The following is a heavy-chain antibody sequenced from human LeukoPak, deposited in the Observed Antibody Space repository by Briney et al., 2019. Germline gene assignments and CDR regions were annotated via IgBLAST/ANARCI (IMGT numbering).Heavy chain of an antibody. CDR2: IYYSGST. D-gene: IGHD2-2*01. J-gene: IGHJ6*02. Sequence: PSQTLSLTCTVSGGSISSGGYYWGWIRQPPGKGLEWIGSIYYSGSTYYNPSLKSRVTISVDTSKNQFSLKLSSVTAADTAVYYCARMTGYCSSTSCRIYYYYGMDVWGQGTTVTVSS. V-gene: IGHV4-39*01. CDR1: GGSISSGGYY. CDR3: ARMTGYCSSTSCRIYYYYGMDV.